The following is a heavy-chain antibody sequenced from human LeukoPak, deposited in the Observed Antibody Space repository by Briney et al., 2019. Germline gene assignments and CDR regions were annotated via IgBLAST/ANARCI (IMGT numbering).Heavy chain of an antibody. D-gene: IGHD6-13*01. J-gene: IGHJ4*02. V-gene: IGHV1-24*01. CDR1: GYTLTELS. CDR3: ATDPEGVLTGSIFDY. CDR2: FYPEDGET. Sequence: AXVKVSCKVSGYTLTELSMHWVRQAPGKGVEWMGGFYPEDGETIYAQKFQRRVTMTEDTSTDTAYMALSSLRSEDTAVYYCATDPEGVLTGSIFDYWGQGTLVTVSS.